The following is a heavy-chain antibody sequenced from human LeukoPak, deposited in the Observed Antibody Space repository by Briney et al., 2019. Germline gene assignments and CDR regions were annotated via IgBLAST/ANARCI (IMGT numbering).Heavy chain of an antibody. D-gene: IGHD3-22*01. CDR1: GGSISSSSYY. CDR3: AREGGAYASSGYNIGDYFDY. J-gene: IGHJ4*02. V-gene: IGHV4-39*07. Sequence: SETLSLTCTVSGGSISSSSYYWGWIRQPPGKGLEWIGSIYYSGSTYYNPSLKSRVTISVDTSKNQFSLKLSSVTAADTAVYYCAREGGAYASSGYNIGDYFDYWGQGTLVTVSS. CDR2: IYYSGST.